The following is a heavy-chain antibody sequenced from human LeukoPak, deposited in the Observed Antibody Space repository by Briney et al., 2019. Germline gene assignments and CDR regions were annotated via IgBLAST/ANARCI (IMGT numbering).Heavy chain of an antibody. CDR1: GGSITSYY. CDR2: IYYSGST. Sequence: SETLSLTCSVSGGSITSYYWSWIRQPPGKGLEWIGYIYYSGSTSYNPSLKSRVTISVDTSKNQFSLKLSSVTAADTAVYYCARGVQWEPNAFDIWGQGTMVTVSS. V-gene: IGHV4-59*01. J-gene: IGHJ3*02. CDR3: ARGVQWEPNAFDI. D-gene: IGHD1-26*01.